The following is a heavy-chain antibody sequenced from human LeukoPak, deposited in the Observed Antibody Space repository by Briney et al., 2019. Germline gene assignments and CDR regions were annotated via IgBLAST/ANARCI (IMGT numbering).Heavy chain of an antibody. CDR1: GFIFSSYS. Sequence: GVPLRLSCAASGFIFSSYSMNWARQAPGKGPEWVSSISSGSGSYIYYTDSVKGRFTISRDDAKNSLYLQMNTLGAEDTAVYYCARKGSGWQFDYWGQGSLVTVSS. V-gene: IGHV3-21*01. D-gene: IGHD6-19*01. CDR3: ARKGSGWQFDY. CDR2: ISSGSGSYI. J-gene: IGHJ4*02.